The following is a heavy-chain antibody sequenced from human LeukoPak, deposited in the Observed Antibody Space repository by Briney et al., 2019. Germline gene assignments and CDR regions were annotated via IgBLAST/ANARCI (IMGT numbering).Heavy chain of an antibody. CDR3: ASITARGYSYGYGY. CDR1: GGSFGVYY. Sequence: SETLSLTCAVYGGSFGVYYGGGIGRPQGKGREWIGEINHSGSTNYNPSLKSRVTISVDTSKNQFSLKLSSVTAADTAVYYCASITARGYSYGYGYWGQGTLVTVSS. J-gene: IGHJ4*02. D-gene: IGHD5-18*01. CDR2: INHSGST. V-gene: IGHV4-34*01.